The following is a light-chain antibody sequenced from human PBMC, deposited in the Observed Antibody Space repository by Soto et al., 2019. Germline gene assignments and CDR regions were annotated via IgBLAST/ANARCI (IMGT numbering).Light chain of an antibody. CDR2: STD. CDR1: SGSVSTTYY. Sequence: QTVVTQEPSFSVSPGRTVTLTCGLSSGSVSTTYYPTWYQQTPGQAPRTLIYSTDTRSSGVPDRFSGSILGNKAALTITGAHSDDQSDYYCVLYMGRGIRVFGGGTKLTVL. J-gene: IGLJ3*02. V-gene: IGLV8-61*01. CDR3: VLYMGRGIRV.